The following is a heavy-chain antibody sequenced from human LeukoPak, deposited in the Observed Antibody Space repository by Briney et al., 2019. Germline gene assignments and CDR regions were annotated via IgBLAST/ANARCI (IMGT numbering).Heavy chain of an antibody. CDR3: ARHQGAGEYPFDY. J-gene: IGHJ4*02. CDR1: GYRFTSYG. V-gene: IGHV1-18*01. Sequence: ASVKVSCKASGYRFTSYGITWVRQAPGQGLEWMGWISAYNGSTNYAQKLQGRVTLTTDTSTSTVYMELSSLRSEDTAVYYCARHQGAGEYPFDYWGQGTLVTVSS. CDR2: ISAYNGST. D-gene: IGHD2/OR15-2a*01.